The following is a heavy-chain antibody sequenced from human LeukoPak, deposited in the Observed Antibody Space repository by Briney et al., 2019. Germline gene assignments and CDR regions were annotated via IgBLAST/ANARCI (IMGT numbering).Heavy chain of an antibody. CDR3: ARNYGGNDWYFDL. Sequence: SETLSLTCTVSGGSISSYYWSWIRQPAGKGLEWSGRIYTSGSTNYNPSLKSRVSMSVDTSKNQFSLKLTSVTAADTAVYYCARNYGGNDWYFDLWGRGTLVTVSS. J-gene: IGHJ2*01. CDR2: IYTSGST. V-gene: IGHV4-4*07. D-gene: IGHD4-23*01. CDR1: GGSISSYY.